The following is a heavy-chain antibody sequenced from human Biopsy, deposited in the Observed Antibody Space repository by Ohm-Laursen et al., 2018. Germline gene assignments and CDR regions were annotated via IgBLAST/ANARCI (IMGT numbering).Heavy chain of an antibody. Sequence: SDTLSLTCVVFGRTFSDYRWTWIRQPPGKGLEWIGQINQSGSTNYNPSLKSRVTISADESKYEFSLRLTSVTAADTAVYFCGNEVYGRDYWGLGARVTVSS. CDR1: GRTFSDYR. CDR3: GNEVYGRDY. D-gene: IGHD4-17*01. V-gene: IGHV4-34*08. CDR2: INQSGST. J-gene: IGHJ4*02.